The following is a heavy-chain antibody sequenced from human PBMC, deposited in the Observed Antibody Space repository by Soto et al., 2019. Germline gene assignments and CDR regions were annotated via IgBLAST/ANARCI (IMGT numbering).Heavy chain of an antibody. CDR2: IWYDGSNK. J-gene: IGHJ6*02. CDR3: ARDSATMVRGVNYYYGMDV. V-gene: IGHV3-33*01. D-gene: IGHD3-10*01. Sequence: QVQLVESGGGVVQPGRSLRLSCAASGFTFSSYGMHWVRQAPGKGLEWVAVIWYDGSNKYYADSVKGRFTISRDNSKNPLYLQMNSLRAEDTAVYYCARDSATMVRGVNYYYGMDVWGQGTTVTVSS. CDR1: GFTFSSYG.